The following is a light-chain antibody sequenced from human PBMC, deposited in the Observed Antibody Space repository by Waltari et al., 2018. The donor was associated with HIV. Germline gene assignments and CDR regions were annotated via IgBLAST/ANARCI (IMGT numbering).Light chain of an antibody. J-gene: IGKJ5*01. CDR3: QNYNSAPPT. Sequence: DIQMTQPPSSLSASVGDRVTITCRASPAISNNLAWYQQKPGKVPKLLIYVASTVQSGVPSRFSGSGSGTDFTLTSSSLQPDDVATYYCQNYNSAPPTFGQGTRLDIK. CDR1: PAISNN. V-gene: IGKV1-27*01. CDR2: VAS.